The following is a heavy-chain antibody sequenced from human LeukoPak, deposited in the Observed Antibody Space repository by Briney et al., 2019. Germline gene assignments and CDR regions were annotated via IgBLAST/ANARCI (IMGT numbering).Heavy chain of an antibody. Sequence: PSETLSLTCTVSGGSISTSNYYWGWIRQPPGKGLEWIGNIFYSGSTYYNPSLKSRVTISVDTSKNQFSLKLSSVTAADTAVYYCARDCDDYYGSGSYFGITKHYYYYMDVWGKGTTVTVSS. J-gene: IGHJ6*03. CDR3: ARDCDDYYGSGSYFGITKHYYYYMDV. CDR2: IFYSGST. CDR1: GGSISTSNYY. V-gene: IGHV4-39*07. D-gene: IGHD3-10*01.